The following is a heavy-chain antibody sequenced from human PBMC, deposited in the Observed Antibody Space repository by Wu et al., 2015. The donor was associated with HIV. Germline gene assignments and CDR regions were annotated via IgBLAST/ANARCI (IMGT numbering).Heavy chain of an antibody. CDR2: ISTYKKI. CDR1: GYTFVRYG. J-gene: IGHJ4*02. D-gene: IGHD3-10*01. CDR3: ARDLFPDGELLPGDF. Sequence: QAQLVQSGAELKKPGASVEVSCKGVGYTFVRYGITWVRQAPGQGLEWMGWISTYKKIVYGRKFQGRLIMTTDSSTNTAYMELRSLTSDDTAVYFCARDLFPDGELLPGDFWGQGTLVSVSS. V-gene: IGHV1-18*01.